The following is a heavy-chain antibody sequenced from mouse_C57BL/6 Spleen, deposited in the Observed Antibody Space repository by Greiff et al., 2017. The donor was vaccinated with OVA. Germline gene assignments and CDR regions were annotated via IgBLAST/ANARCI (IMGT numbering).Heavy chain of an antibody. D-gene: IGHD1-1*01. Sequence: VHVKQSGAELVRPGASVKLSCTASGFNIKDDYMHWVKQRPEQGLEWIGWIDPENGDTEYASKFQGKATITADTSSNTAYLQLSSLTSEDTAVYYCTRYGSSYPAWFAYWGQGTLVTVSA. J-gene: IGHJ3*01. CDR3: TRYGSSYPAWFAY. CDR1: GFNIKDDY. CDR2: IDPENGDT. V-gene: IGHV14-4*01.